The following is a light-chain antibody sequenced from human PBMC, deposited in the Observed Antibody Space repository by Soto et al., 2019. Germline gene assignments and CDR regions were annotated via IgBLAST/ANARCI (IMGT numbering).Light chain of an antibody. CDR3: HQRQYWPPIT. V-gene: IGKV3-11*01. J-gene: IGKJ5*01. CDR1: QSVSSN. CDR2: DAS. Sequence: EIVMPQSPATLSVSPGEGVTLSCRASQSVSSNLAWYQQRPGQAPRLLIYDASNRATGIPARFSGSGSGTDFTLTISSLEPEDFAVYYCHQRQYWPPITFGQGARLE.